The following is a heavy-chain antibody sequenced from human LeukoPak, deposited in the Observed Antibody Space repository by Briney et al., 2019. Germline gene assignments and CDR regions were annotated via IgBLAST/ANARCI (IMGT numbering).Heavy chain of an antibody. J-gene: IGHJ6*03. V-gene: IGHV4-61*01. CDR3: AGSYYYSYYYYMDV. D-gene: IGHD3-10*01. CDR2: IYYSGST. CDR1: GGSISSSSYY. Sequence: SETLSLTCTVSGGSISSSSYYWSWIRQPPGKGLEWIGCIYYSGSTNYNPSLKSRVNISLDTSKNQFSLKLNSVTAADTAVYYCAGSYYYSYYYYMDVWGKGTTVTISS.